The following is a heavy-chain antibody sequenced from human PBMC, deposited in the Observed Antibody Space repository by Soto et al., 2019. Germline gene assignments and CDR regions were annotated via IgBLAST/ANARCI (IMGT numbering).Heavy chain of an antibody. CDR3: VKDIQLSRLAT. Sequence: EVQLVESGGGLVQHGESVRLSCAASGLTFSSYWMHWVRQAPGKGLVWVSRINTDGSVAMYVDSVKGRFTISTDNAKNTRYLHINTLRAVHTWVYYCVKDIQLSRLATWGRGTLVTVSS. V-gene: IGHV3-74*03. CDR2: INTDGSVA. J-gene: IGHJ5*02. D-gene: IGHD2-15*01. CDR1: GLTFSSYW.